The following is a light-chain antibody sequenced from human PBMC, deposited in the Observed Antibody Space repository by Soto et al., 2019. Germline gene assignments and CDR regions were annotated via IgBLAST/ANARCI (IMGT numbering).Light chain of an antibody. J-gene: IGKJ2*03. CDR3: QQYYSSAYS. CDR1: QSVLYRSNNKDY. V-gene: IGKV4-1*01. Sequence: DIVMTQSPDSLAVSLGERATINCKSSQSVLYRSNNKDYLAWYQQKPGQPPKLLIYWASTRESGVPDRFSGSGSGTDFTRTVSSLQAEDVAVYYCQQYYSSAYSFGQGTNLEIK. CDR2: WAS.